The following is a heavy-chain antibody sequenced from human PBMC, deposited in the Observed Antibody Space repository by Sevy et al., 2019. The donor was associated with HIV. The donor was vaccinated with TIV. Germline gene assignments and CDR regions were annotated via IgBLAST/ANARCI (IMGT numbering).Heavy chain of an antibody. V-gene: IGHV4-34*01. D-gene: IGHD6-13*01. J-gene: IGHJ5*02. CDR1: DGSFSGYY. CDR2: INHSGST. CDR3: ATRGASSSRGRNWFDP. Sequence: SETLSLTCAVYDGSFSGYYWSWIHQPPGKGLEWIGEINHSGSTNYNPSLKSRVTISVDTSKNQFSLKLSSVTAADTAVYYCATRGASSSRGRNWFDPWGQGTLVTVSS.